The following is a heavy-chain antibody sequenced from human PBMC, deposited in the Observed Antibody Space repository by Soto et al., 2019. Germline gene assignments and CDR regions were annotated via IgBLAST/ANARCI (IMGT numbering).Heavy chain of an antibody. J-gene: IGHJ4*02. CDR2: IYHSGST. CDR1: GGSISSGGYS. Sequence: QLQLQESGSGLVKPSQTLSLTCAVSGGSISSGGYSWSWIRQPPGKGLEWIGYIYHSGSTYYNPSLKSRVTISVDRSKNQFSLKLSSVTAADTAVYYCARDPLNCTNGVCYSGGFDYWGQGTLVTVSS. CDR3: ARDPLNCTNGVCYSGGFDY. D-gene: IGHD2-8*01. V-gene: IGHV4-30-2*01.